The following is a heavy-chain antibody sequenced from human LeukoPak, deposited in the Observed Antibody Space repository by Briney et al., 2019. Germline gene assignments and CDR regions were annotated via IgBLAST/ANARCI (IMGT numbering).Heavy chain of an antibody. Sequence: RPGVSLRLSCAASGFTFSSYSMNWVRQAPGKGLEWVSSISSSSSYIYYADSVKGRFTISRDNAKNSLYLQMNSLRAEDTAVYYCARYYDFWSGYYIYYYGMDVWGQGTTVTVSS. CDR3: ARYYDFWSGYYIYYYGMDV. CDR1: GFTFSSYS. D-gene: IGHD3-3*01. J-gene: IGHJ6*02. V-gene: IGHV3-21*01. CDR2: ISSSSSYI.